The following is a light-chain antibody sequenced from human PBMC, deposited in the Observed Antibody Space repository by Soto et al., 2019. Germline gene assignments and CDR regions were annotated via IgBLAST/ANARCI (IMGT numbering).Light chain of an antibody. V-gene: IGLV2-14*03. CDR2: DVS. Sequence: QSVLTPPASVSGSPGQSITISCTGTSSDVGGYNYVSWFQHHPGKAPKLMIYDVSNRPSGVSYRFSGSKSVNTASLTISGLQAEDEADYYCSSYTISGTPVFGGGTKLTVL. CDR3: SSYTISGTPV. J-gene: IGLJ2*01. CDR1: SSDVGGYNY.